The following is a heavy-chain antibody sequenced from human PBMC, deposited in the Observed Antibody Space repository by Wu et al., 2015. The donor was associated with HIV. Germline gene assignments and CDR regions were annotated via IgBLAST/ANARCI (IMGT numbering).Heavy chain of an antibody. CDR2: INPNSGGT. V-gene: IGHV1-2*02. Sequence: QVQLVQSGAEVKKPGASVKVSCKASGYTFTGYYMHWVRQAPGQGLEWMGWINPNSGGTNYAQKFQGRVTMTRDTSISTAYMELSRLRSDDTAVYYCARGTGRGDGSIVVVPAATLTTWGQGTLVTVSS. CDR1: GYTFTGYY. CDR3: ARGTGRGDGSIVVVPAATLTT. J-gene: IGHJ4*02. D-gene: IGHD2-2*01.